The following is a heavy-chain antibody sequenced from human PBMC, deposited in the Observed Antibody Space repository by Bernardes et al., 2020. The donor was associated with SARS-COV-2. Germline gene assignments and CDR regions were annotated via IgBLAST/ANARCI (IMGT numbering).Heavy chain of an antibody. CDR1: GFTVSPYA. Sequence: TATGFTVSPYAMHWVRPAPGKGLEWVAIISCDGTTKYNTDSVKGRFTISRDNSKNTLFLQMNSLTTEDTAVYYCAREWEDYTSSLFDYWGQGTLVTVSS. D-gene: IGHD1-26*01. V-gene: IGHV3-30-3*01. J-gene: IGHJ4*02. CDR3: AREWEDYTSSLFDY. CDR2: ISCDGTTK.